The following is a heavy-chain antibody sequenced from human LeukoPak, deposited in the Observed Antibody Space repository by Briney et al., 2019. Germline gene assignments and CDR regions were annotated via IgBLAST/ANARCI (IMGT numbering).Heavy chain of an antibody. Sequence: GGSLRLSCAASGFTFSSYWMHWVRRAPGKGLVWVSRINSDGSSTSYADSVKGRFTISRDNAKNTLYLQMNSLRAEDTAVYYCARESLSSGWYVNDYWGQGTLVTVSS. CDR3: ARESLSSGWYVNDY. D-gene: IGHD6-19*01. J-gene: IGHJ4*02. CDR2: INSDGSST. V-gene: IGHV3-74*01. CDR1: GFTFSSYW.